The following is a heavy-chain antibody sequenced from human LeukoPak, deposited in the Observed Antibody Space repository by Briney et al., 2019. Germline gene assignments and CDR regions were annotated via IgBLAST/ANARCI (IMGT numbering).Heavy chain of an antibody. V-gene: IGHV3-7*01. J-gene: IGHJ6*03. CDR1: GFTFSNYW. Sequence: GGSLRLSCAASGFTFSNYWMSWVRQAPGKGLEWAANIKQDGSEKYYVDSVKGRFTISRDNAKNSLYLQMNSLRAEDTAEYYCARVTGEHYYYYMDVWGKGTTVTVSS. CDR3: ARVTGEHYYYYMDV. D-gene: IGHD7-27*01. CDR2: IKQDGSEK.